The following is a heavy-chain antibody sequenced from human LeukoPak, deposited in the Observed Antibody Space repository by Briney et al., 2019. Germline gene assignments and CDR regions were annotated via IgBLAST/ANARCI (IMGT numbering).Heavy chain of an antibody. CDR3: ARDFYSSGCKGD. CDR2: ISSSSSYI. V-gene: IGHV3-21*01. D-gene: IGHD6-19*01. CDR1: GFTFSSYS. Sequence: GGSLRLSCAASGFTFSSYSMNWVRQAPGKGLEWVSSISSSSSYIYYADSVKGRFTISRGNAKNSLYLQMNSLRAEDTAVYYCARDFYSSGCKGDWGQGTLVTVSS. J-gene: IGHJ4*02.